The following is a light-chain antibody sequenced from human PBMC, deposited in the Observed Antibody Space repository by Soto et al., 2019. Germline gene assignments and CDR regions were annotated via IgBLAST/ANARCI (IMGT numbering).Light chain of an antibody. CDR1: QGISTA. J-gene: IGKJ4*01. CDR2: DAS. V-gene: IGKV1-13*02. CDR3: QQFNSYPLA. Sequence: AIQLTQSPSSLSASVGDRVTITCRASQGISTALAWYQQKPGKVPNLLIYDASSLESGVPSRFSGSGSGTDLTLTISSLQPEDFATYDCQQFNSYPLAFGGGTKVEIK.